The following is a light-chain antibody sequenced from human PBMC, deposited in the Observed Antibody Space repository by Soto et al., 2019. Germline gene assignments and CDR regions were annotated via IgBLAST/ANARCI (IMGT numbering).Light chain of an antibody. CDR2: GAS. Sequence: EIEMTQSPATLSVSPGERATLSCRASQSVNSNLVWYQQKPGQAPRLLIYGASTRATGIPGRFSGSGYGTEFTLTISSLQSEDFAVYYCQQYNNWLWTFGQGTKVEIK. CDR1: QSVNSN. J-gene: IGKJ1*01. CDR3: QQYNNWLWT. V-gene: IGKV3-15*01.